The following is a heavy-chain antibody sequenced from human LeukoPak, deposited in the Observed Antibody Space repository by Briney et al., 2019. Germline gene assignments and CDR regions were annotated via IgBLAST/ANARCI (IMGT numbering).Heavy chain of an antibody. CDR3: ARGGNYHDSSGYLTVDY. Sequence: GGSLRLSCAASGFTFSSYWMHWVRQAPGKGLVWVSRINSDGSSTSYADSVKGRFTISRDNAKNTLYLQMNSLRAEDTAAYYCARGGNYHDSSGYLTVDYWGQGTLVTVSS. D-gene: IGHD3-22*01. CDR1: GFTFSSYW. CDR2: INSDGSST. J-gene: IGHJ4*02. V-gene: IGHV3-74*01.